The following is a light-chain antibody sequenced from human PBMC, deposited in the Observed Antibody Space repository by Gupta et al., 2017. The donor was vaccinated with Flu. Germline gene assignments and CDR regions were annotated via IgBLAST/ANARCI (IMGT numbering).Light chain of an antibody. J-gene: IGLJ3*02. CDR1: SSNIGSNT. Sequence: QSVLTQPPPASGTPAQRVTISCSGSSSNIGSNTVNWYQQLPGTAPKLLIYSNNQRPSGVPDRFSGSKSGTSASLAISGLQSEDEADYYCAAWDDSLNGFWVFGGGTKLTVL. V-gene: IGLV1-44*01. CDR3: AAWDDSLNGFWV. CDR2: SNN.